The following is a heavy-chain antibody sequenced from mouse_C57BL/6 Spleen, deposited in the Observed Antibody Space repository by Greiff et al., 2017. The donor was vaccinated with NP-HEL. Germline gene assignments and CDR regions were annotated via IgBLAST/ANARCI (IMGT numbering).Heavy chain of an antibody. J-gene: IGHJ1*03. CDR1: GFTFSIYA. CDR2: ISSGGDYI. V-gene: IGHV5-9-1*02. Sequence: EVKLVESGEGLVKPGGSLKLSCAASGFTFSIYAMSWVRQTPEKRLEWVAYISSGGDYIYYADTVKGRFTISRDNARNTLYLQMSSLKSEDRAMYYCTREEGSKPGYCDVWGTGTTVTVSS. CDR3: TREEGSKPGYCDV.